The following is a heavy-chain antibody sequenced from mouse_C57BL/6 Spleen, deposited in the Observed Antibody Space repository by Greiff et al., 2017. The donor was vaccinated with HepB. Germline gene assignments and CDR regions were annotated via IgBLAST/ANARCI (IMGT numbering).Heavy chain of an antibody. CDR3: ARSTAIATVVDFDY. CDR2: IHPNSGST. Sequence: QVQLQQSGAELVKPGASVKLSCKASGYTFTSYWMHWVKQRPGQGLEWIGMIHPNSGSTNYNEKFKSKATLTVDKSSSTAYMQLSSLTSEDSAVYYCARSTAIATVVDFDYWGQGTTLTVSS. V-gene: IGHV1-64*01. J-gene: IGHJ2*01. CDR1: GYTFTSYW. D-gene: IGHD1-1*01.